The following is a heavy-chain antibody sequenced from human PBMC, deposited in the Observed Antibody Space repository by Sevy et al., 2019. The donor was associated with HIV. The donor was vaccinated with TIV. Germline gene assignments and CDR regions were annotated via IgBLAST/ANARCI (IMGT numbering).Heavy chain of an antibody. CDR3: ARDSDGSGHYYADYFDY. V-gene: IGHV1-18*01. CDR1: GYTFTTYP. D-gene: IGHD3-22*01. CDR2: ISTYSGET. Sequence: ASVKVSCKASGYTFTTYPIGWVRQAPGQGLEWMGWISTYSGETRDAQKFQGRATMTTDTSTSTAYLELRSLGSDDTAVYYRARDSDGSGHYYADYFDYWGQGTLVTVSS. J-gene: IGHJ4*02.